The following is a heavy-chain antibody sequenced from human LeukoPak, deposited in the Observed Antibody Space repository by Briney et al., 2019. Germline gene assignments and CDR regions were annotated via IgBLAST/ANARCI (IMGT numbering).Heavy chain of an antibody. CDR3: ASAPRQASIGGLDY. V-gene: IGHV4-39*02. CDR1: GGSISSSPYY. CDR2: ISNTGVT. D-gene: IGHD3-16*01. Sequence: SETLSLTCTVSGGSISSSPYYWGWIRPPPGKGLEWIMAISNTGVTYYNPSLRSRVTIFADTSKNHFSLNLRSVTAADTALYYCASAPRQASIGGLDYWGQGTLVTVSS. J-gene: IGHJ4*02.